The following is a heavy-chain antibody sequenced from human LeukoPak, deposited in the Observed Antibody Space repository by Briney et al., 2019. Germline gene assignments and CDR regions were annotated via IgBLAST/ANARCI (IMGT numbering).Heavy chain of an antibody. CDR2: INHSGST. J-gene: IGHJ5*02. D-gene: IGHD2-15*01. V-gene: IGHV4-34*01. Sequence: PSETLSLTCAVYGGSFSGYYWSWIRQPPGKGLEWIGEINHSGSTNYNPSLKSRVTISVDTSKNQFSLKLSSVTAADTAVYYCARGRIVVVVAARHNWFDPWGQGTLVTASS. CDR3: ARGRIVVVVAARHNWFDP. CDR1: GGSFSGYY.